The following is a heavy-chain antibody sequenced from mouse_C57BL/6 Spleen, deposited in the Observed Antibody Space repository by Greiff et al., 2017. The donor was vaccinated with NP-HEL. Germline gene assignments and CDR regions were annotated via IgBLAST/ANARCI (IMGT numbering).Heavy chain of an antibody. Sequence: EVKLVESGGGLVQPKGSLKLSCAASGFSFNTYAMNWVRQAPGKGLEWVARIRSKSNNYATYYADSVKDRFTISRDDSESMLYLQMNNLKPEYTAMYYCVRPSFSAYYSNHGGFAYWGQVTLVTVSA. V-gene: IGHV10-1*01. CDR2: IRSKSNNYAT. J-gene: IGHJ3*01. CDR1: GFSFNTYA. D-gene: IGHD2-5*01. CDR3: VRPSFSAYYSNHGGFAY.